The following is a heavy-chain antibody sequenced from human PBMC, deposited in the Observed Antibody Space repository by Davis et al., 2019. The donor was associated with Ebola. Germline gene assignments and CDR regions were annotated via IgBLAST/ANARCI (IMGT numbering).Heavy chain of an antibody. CDR2: ISSSSSYI. D-gene: IGHD6-19*01. V-gene: IGHV3-21*01. CDR3: ARSTGYSSGWYHDAFDI. CDR1: GFTFSSYS. Sequence: PGGSLRLSCAASGFTFSSYSMNWVRQAPGKGLEWVSSISSSSSYIYYADSVKGRFTISRDNAKNSLYLQMNSLRAEDTAVYYCARSTGYSSGWYHDAFDIWGQGTMVTVSS. J-gene: IGHJ3*02.